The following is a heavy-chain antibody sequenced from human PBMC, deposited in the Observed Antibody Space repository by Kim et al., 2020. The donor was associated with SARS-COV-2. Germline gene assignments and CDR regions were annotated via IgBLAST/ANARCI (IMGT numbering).Heavy chain of an antibody. J-gene: IGHJ4*01. CDR1: GFPFFKYE. CDR2: ISTGGRTK. Sequence: GGSLRLSCAVSGFPFFKYEMYWVRQAPGKGLEWISYISTGGRTKYYADSTEGRFTVSRDNTENSLYLQMNKLRAEDTAVYYCARDPVANRRFKYFDYWG. CDR3: ARDPVANRRFKYFDY. D-gene: IGHD3-16*02. V-gene: IGHV3-48*03.